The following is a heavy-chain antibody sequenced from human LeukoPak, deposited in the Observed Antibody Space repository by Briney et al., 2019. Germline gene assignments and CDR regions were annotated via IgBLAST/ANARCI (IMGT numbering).Heavy chain of an antibody. D-gene: IGHD3-16*02. J-gene: IGHJ4*02. CDR3: AIFTFGGIIAPDY. Sequence: SETLSLTCTVSGYSISSGFYWGWIRQPPGKGLECIGSIYHSGTTYYNPSLKSRVTISVDTSKNQFSLKLGSVTAADTAVYYCAIFTFGGIIAPDYWGQGTLVTVSS. CDR2: IYHSGTT. V-gene: IGHV4-38-2*02. CDR1: GYSISSGFY.